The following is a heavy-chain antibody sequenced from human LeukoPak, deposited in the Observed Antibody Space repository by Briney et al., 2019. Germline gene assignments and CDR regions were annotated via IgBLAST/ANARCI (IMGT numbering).Heavy chain of an antibody. CDR2: ISAYNGNT. V-gene: IGHV1-18*01. Sequence: ASVKVSCKASGYTFTSYGISWVRQAPGQGLEWMGWISAYNGNTNYAQKLQDRVTMTADTSTSTAYMELRSLRSDDTAVYYCARDLGGFYYDSSGYYGHPHWFDPWGQGTLVTVSS. J-gene: IGHJ5*02. D-gene: IGHD3-22*01. CDR1: GYTFTSYG. CDR3: ARDLGGFYYDSSGYYGHPHWFDP.